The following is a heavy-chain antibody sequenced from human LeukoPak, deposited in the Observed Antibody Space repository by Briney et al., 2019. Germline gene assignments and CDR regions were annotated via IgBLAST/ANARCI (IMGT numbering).Heavy chain of an antibody. CDR2: IYPGDSDT. J-gene: IGHJ4*02. V-gene: IGHV5-51*01. Sequence: GESLKISCKGSGYSFTSYWIGWVRQVPGKGLVWMGIIYPGDSDTRYSPSFQGQVTISADKSISTAYLQWSSLKASDTAMYYCARHDYSWYAPFDYWGQGTLVTVSS. CDR3: ARHDYSWYAPFDY. CDR1: GYSFTSYW. D-gene: IGHD6-13*01.